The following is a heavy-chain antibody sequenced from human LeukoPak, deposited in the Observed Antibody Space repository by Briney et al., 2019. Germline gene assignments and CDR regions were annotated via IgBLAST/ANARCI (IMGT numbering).Heavy chain of an antibody. CDR3: ARQLLSGYYYQTGRNWFDP. V-gene: IGHV4-39*01. Sequence: PSETLSLTCTVSGGSISSSSYYWGWIRQPPGKGLEWIGSIYYSGSTYYNPSLKSRVTISVDTSKNQFSLKLSSVTAADTAVYYCARQLLSGYYYQTGRNWFDPWGQGTLVTVSS. CDR1: GGSISSSSYY. CDR2: IYYSGST. D-gene: IGHD3-22*01. J-gene: IGHJ5*02.